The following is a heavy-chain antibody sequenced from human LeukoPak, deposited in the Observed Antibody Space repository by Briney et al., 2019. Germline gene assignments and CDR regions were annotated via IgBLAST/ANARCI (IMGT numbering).Heavy chain of an antibody. V-gene: IGHV3-7*01. CDR1: GFTFSSYW. CDR2: IKEDGNGN. CDR3: AREIPAATVLFDY. D-gene: IGHD6-25*01. J-gene: IGHJ4*02. Sequence: GGSLRLSCAASGFTFSSYWMSWVRQAPGKGLEWVANIKEDGNGNNYADSVRGRFTISRDNAKNSLYLQMNSLRAEDTAVYYCAREIPAATVLFDYWGQGTLVTVSS.